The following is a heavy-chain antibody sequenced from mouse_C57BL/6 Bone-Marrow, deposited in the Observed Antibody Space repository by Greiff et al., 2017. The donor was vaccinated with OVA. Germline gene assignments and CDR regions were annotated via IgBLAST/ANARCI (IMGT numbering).Heavy chain of an antibody. Sequence: VQLQQSGAELVRPGTSVKVSCKASGYAFTNYLIEWVKQRPGQGLEWIGVINPGSGGTNYNEKFKGKATLTADKSSSTAYMQLSSLTSEDSAVYFCAGGRSSFGYWGQGTLVTVSA. CDR2: INPGSGGT. J-gene: IGHJ3*01. CDR1: GYAFTNYL. CDR3: AGGRSSFGY. D-gene: IGHD1-1*01. V-gene: IGHV1-54*01.